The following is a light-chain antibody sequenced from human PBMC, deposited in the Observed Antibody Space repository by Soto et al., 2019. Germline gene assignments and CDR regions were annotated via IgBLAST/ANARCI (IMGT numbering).Light chain of an antibody. V-gene: IGLV1-47*01. CDR1: SSNIGSNY. Sequence: QSVLTQPPSASGTPGQGVTISCSESSSNIGSNYVYWYQQLPGTAPKLLIYRNNQRPSGVPDRFSGSKSGTSASLAISGLRSEDEADYYCAAWDDSLSGRDVVFGGGTKVTVL. CDR2: RNN. CDR3: AAWDDSLSGRDVV. J-gene: IGLJ2*01.